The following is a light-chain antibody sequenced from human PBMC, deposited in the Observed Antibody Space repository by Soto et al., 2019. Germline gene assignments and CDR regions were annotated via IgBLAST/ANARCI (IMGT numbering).Light chain of an antibody. CDR3: QQREDWAFT. CDR1: QSISDY. J-gene: IGKJ3*01. Sequence: EIVLTQSPATLSLSPGERATLSCRASQSISDYLGWYQQKPGQAPRLLIYDASNRATGIPARFSGSGSGTDFTLTISSLEHEDFAVYYCQQREDWAFTFGPGTKVDIK. CDR2: DAS. V-gene: IGKV3-11*01.